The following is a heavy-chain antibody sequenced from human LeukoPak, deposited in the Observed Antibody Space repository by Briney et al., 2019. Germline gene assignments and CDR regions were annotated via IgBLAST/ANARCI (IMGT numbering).Heavy chain of an antibody. Sequence: PSQTLSLTCTVSGGSIFSGTSYWGWIRQPPGKGLEWIGEINHSGSTNYNPSLKSRVTISVDTSKNQFSLKLSSVTAADTAVYYCARPRRAAAGTGPFDYWGQGTLVTVSS. CDR3: ARPRRAAAGTGPFDY. V-gene: IGHV4-39*07. J-gene: IGHJ4*02. CDR2: INHSGST. CDR1: GGSIFSGTSY. D-gene: IGHD6-13*01.